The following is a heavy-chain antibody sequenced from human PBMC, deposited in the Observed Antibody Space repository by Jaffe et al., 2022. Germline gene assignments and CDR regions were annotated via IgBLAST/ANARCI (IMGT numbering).Heavy chain of an antibody. D-gene: IGHD3-10*01. Sequence: QVQLVQSGAEVKKPGSSVKVSCKASGDTFSSSTFSWVRQAPGQGPEWMGRIIPVLRIAKYAEKFQGRITITADTSTSTAYMELSSLRSEDTAVYYCARDQGRWLSVPGRFHYFDYWGQGTLVTVSS. V-gene: IGHV1-69*08. CDR2: IIPVLRIA. CDR3: ARDQGRWLSVPGRFHYFDY. CDR1: GDTFSSST. J-gene: IGHJ4*02.